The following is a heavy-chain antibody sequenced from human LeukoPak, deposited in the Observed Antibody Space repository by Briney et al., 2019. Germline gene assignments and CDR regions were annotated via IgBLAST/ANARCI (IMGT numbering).Heavy chain of an antibody. CDR1: GFTFSSYS. D-gene: IGHD2-15*01. CDR2: ISSSSSYI. V-gene: IGHV3-21*01. J-gene: IGHJ4*02. CDR3: ARDLNCSGGSCYRY. Sequence: GGSLRLSCAASGFTFSSYSMNWVRQAPGKGLEWVSSISSSSSYIYYADSVKGRFTISRDNAKNSLYLQMNSLRAEDTAVYYCARDLNCSGGSCYRYWGQGTLVTVSS.